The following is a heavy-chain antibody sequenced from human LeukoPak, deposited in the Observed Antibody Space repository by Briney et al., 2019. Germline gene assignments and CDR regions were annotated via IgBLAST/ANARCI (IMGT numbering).Heavy chain of an antibody. CDR2: ISGDGDYT. V-gene: IGHV3-23*01. Sequence: GGSLRLSCAASGFMFSGYGMTWLRQAQGKGLEWVSGISGDGDYTYYADSLKGRFTISRDNSKNSVSLQMNSLRVEDTAVYYCARYGIVGATYFDYWGQGILVTVSS. D-gene: IGHD1-26*01. CDR3: ARYGIVGATYFDY. CDR1: GFMFSGYG. J-gene: IGHJ4*02.